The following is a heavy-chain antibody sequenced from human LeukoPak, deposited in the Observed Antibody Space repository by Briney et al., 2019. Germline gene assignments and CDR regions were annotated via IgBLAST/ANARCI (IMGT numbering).Heavy chain of an antibody. CDR3: ARGDLWSGYHWSFHHYYMDV. D-gene: IGHD3-3*01. J-gene: IGHJ6*03. Sequence: GGSLRLSCAASGFTFSDYAMHWVRQAPGKGLEYVSAVSANGGDTYYANSVRGRFTISRDNSMNTLYLRMASLTTEDMAVYYCARGDLWSGYHWSFHHYYMDVWGKGTTVTVSS. CDR2: VSANGGDT. V-gene: IGHV3-64*01. CDR1: GFTFSDYA.